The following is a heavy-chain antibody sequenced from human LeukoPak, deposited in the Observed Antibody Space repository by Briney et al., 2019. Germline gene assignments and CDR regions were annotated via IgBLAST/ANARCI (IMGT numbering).Heavy chain of an antibody. CDR1: GFTFDDYA. V-gene: IGHV3-9*01. J-gene: IGHJ4*02. Sequence: GRSLRLSCAASGFTFDDYAMHWVRQAPGKGLEWVSGISWNSGSIGYADSVKGRFTISRDNAKNSLYLQMNSLRAEDTAVYYCARRGYSGYDPDYWGQGTLVTVSS. D-gene: IGHD5-12*01. CDR3: ARRGYSGYDPDY. CDR2: ISWNSGSI.